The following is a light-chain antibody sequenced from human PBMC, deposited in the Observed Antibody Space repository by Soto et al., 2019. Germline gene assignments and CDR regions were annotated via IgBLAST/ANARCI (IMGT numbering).Light chain of an antibody. J-gene: IGKJ4*01. CDR2: AAS. V-gene: IGKV1-6*02. CDR3: LQDYTYPLT. Sequence: AIQMTQSPSSLSASVGDRVTITCRASQAIGIDLAWYQLKPGKAPRLLIYAASNLQGGVPSRFGGSGSGSDFTLSISSLQPEDFATYFCLQDYTYPLTFGGGTRVDI. CDR1: QAIGID.